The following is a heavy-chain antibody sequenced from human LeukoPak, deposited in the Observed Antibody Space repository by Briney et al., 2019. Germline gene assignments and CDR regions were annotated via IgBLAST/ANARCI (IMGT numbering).Heavy chain of an antibody. D-gene: IGHD3-9*01. CDR2: VFYSGTT. J-gene: IGHJ4*02. V-gene: IGHV4-39*01. Sequence: SETLSLTCNVSGDYITTTNYYWAWIRQPPGKGLEWVASVFYSGTTYYNPSLKSRVVISMGTSKKQISLTLSSVTATDTAIYYCARRSRLYKHETTGYHDSWGQGTLVTVSS. CDR1: GDYITTTNYY. CDR3: ARRSRLYKHETTGYHDS.